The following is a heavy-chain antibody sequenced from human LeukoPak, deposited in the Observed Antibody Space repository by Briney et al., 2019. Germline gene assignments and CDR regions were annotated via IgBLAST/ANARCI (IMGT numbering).Heavy chain of an antibody. D-gene: IGHD6-13*01. CDR2: IKQDGSEK. V-gene: IGHV3-7*01. Sequence: GGSLRLSCAASGFTFSSYWMSWVRQAPGKGLEWVANIKQDGSEKYYVDSVKGRFTISRDNAKNSLYLQMNSLRAEDTAVYYCARDIAAAATRSFGYWGQGTLVTVSS. CDR1: GFTFSSYW. J-gene: IGHJ4*02. CDR3: ARDIAAAATRSFGY.